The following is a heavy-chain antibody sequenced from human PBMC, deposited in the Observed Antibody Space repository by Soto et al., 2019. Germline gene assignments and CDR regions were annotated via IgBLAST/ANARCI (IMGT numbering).Heavy chain of an antibody. D-gene: IGHD6-19*01. V-gene: IGHV4-30-2*05. CDR3: ARSRRDSSGWWAPFDD. CDR2: IYYSGST. J-gene: IGHJ4*02. CDR1: GGSISSGGYS. Sequence: SETLSLTCAVSGGSISSGGYSWSWIRQPPGKGLEWIGYIYYSGSTYYNPSLKSRVTISVDTSKNQFSLKLSSVTAADTAVYYCARSRRDSSGWWAPFDDWGQGTRVTVSS.